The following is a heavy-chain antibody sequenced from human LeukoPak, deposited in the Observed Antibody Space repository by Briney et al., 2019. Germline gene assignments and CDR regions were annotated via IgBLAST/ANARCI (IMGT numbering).Heavy chain of an antibody. V-gene: IGHV3-23*01. CDR3: ARDDEYSSGMIDY. D-gene: IGHD6-19*01. J-gene: IGHJ4*02. CDR1: GFTFSTYA. Sequence: GGSLRLSCTASGFTFSTYAMSWVRQAPGRGLECVSGISGSGSTTSYADSVKGRFTISRDNSKNTLYLQMNSLRAEDTAVYYCARDDEYSSGMIDYWGQGTLVTVSS. CDR2: ISGSGSTT.